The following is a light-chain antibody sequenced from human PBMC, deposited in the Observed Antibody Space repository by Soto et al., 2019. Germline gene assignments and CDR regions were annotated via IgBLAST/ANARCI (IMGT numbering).Light chain of an antibody. J-gene: IGLJ1*01. Sequence: QSALTQPPSASGAPGQSVTISCTGTSSDVGGYNYVSWYQQHPGKAPKLMIYEVSKQPSGVPDRFAGSKSGTPAPLTVSGLQAEDEADYYCSSYAGSNNYVFGTGTKLTV. CDR3: SSYAGSNNYV. CDR1: SSDVGGYNY. V-gene: IGLV2-8*01. CDR2: EVS.